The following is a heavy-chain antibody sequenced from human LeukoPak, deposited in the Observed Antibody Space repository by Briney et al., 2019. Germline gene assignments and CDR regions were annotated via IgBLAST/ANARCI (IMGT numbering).Heavy chain of an antibody. D-gene: IGHD5-18*01. Sequence: SETLSLTCAVYGGSFSGYYWSWIRQPPGKGLEWIGEINHSGSTNYNPSPKSRVTISVDTSKNQFSLKLSSATAADTAVYYCAGPGYSYGIDYWGQGTLVTVSS. V-gene: IGHV4-34*01. J-gene: IGHJ4*02. CDR3: AGPGYSYGIDY. CDR1: GGSFSGYY. CDR2: INHSGST.